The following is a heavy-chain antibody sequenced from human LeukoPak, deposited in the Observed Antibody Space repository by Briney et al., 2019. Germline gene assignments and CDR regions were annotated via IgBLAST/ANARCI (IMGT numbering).Heavy chain of an antibody. J-gene: IGHJ4*02. V-gene: IGHV3-11*01. D-gene: IGHD3-10*01. CDR2: ISANGDDI. Sequence: KSGGSLRLSCAASGFNFGGHYMSWVRQAPGKGPEWISYISANGDDIAYADSVKGRFTIPRDNAKNSLRLQMNSLRVEDTAVYHCVRHAGRAGGQWGQGTLIAVSS. CDR1: GFNFGGHY. CDR3: VRHAGRAGGQ.